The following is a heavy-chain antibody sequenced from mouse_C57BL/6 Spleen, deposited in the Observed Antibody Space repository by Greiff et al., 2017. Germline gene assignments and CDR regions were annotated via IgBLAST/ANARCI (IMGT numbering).Heavy chain of an antibody. CDR3: ARAGDYAGNCYARDY. D-gene: IGHD2-4*01. CDR2: IDPSDSYT. Sequence: QVQLQQPGAELVKPGASVKLSCKASGYTFTSYWMQWVKQRPGQGLAWIGEIDPSDSYTNYNQKFKGKATFTVDTSSSTAYMQLSSLTSEDSAVYYCARAGDYAGNCYARDYWGQGTSVTVSS. CDR1: GYTFTSYW. V-gene: IGHV1-50*01. J-gene: IGHJ4*01.